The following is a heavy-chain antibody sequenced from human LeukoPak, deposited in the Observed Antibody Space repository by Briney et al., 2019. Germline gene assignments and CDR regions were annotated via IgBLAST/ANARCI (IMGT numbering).Heavy chain of an antibody. CDR3: ASLPYDYGDYGGNFDY. CDR2: ISSSSSYI. CDR1: GFTFSSYS. Sequence: GGSLRLSCAASGFTFSSYSMNWVRQAPGKGLEWVSSISSSSSYIYYADSVKGRFTISRDNAKNSLYLQMNSLRVEDTAVYYCASLPYDYGDYGGNFDYWGQGTLVTVSS. J-gene: IGHJ4*02. V-gene: IGHV3-21*01. D-gene: IGHD4-17*01.